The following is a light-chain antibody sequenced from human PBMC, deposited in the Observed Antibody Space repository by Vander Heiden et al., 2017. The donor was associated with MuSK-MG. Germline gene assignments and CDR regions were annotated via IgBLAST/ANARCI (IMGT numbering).Light chain of an antibody. Sequence: QTVVTQEPSFSVSPGGTVTLTCGLSSGSVSTSYYPSWYQQTPGQPPRMLIYSTHTRSSGVPDRFSGSILGNKAAPTTTGAQAEDEADDYCVQYMGSGMGVFGGGTKLTVL. CDR3: VQYMGSGMGV. V-gene: IGLV8-61*01. CDR1: SGSVSTSYY. J-gene: IGLJ3*02. CDR2: STH.